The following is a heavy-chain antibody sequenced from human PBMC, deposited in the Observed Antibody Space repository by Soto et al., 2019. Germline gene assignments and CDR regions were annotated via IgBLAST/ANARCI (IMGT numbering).Heavy chain of an antibody. CDR1: GFTFSTFD. CDR2: IRGSSGST. V-gene: IGHV3-23*01. J-gene: IGHJ4*02. CDR3: VKGALLDY. Sequence: EVQLLESGGGLVQPGGSLRLSCAASGFTFSTFDMTWVRQPPGKGLEWVSLIRGSSGSTYYADSVKGRFTISKDISKNTLYLQMNSLRAEDTALYFCVKGALLDYWGQGNMVT.